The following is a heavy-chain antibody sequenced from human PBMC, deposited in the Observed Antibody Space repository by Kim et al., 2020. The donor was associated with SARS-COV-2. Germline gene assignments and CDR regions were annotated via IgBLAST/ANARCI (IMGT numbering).Heavy chain of an antibody. CDR2: IYSGGTR. J-gene: IGHJ4*02. D-gene: IGHD3-22*01. CDR1: GFTVRSFY. CDR3: ARTDDSSGYRLDY. Sequence: GGSLRLSCAASGFTVRSFYMSWVRQAPGKGLEWVSVIYSGGTRYYADSVKGRFTISRDNSKNTLYLEMNSLRAEDTAVYYCARTDDSSGYRLDYWGQGTLVTVSS. V-gene: IGHV3-53*01.